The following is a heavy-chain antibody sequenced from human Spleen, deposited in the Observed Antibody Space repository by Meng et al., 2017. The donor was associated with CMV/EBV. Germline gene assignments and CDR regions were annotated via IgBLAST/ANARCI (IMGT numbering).Heavy chain of an antibody. D-gene: IGHD2-2*02. CDR2: INHSGST. V-gene: IGHV4-34*01. CDR1: GGSFSGYY. J-gene: IGHJ4*02. Sequence: LSLPCAVYGGSFSGYYWSWIRQPPGKGLEWIGEINHSGSTNYNPSLKSRVTISVDTSKNQFSLKLSSVTAADTAVYYCARGQLLYSYWGQGTLVTVSS. CDR3: ARGQLLYSY.